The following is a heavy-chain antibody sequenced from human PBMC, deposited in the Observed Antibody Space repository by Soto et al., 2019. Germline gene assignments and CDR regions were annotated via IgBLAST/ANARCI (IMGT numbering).Heavy chain of an antibody. J-gene: IGHJ6*04. Sequence: SLRLSCAASGFTVSSYSINWVRQAPGKGREWVSSISSSSSYIYYADSVKGRFTISRDNAKNSVYLQMNSLRAEDTAVYYCATDEYSSGWGSNYNYYGMEVCDKETRVTVAS. D-gene: IGHD6-19*01. CDR3: ATDEYSSGWGSNYNYYGMEV. CDR2: ISSSSSYI. CDR1: GFTVSSYS. V-gene: IGHV3-21*01.